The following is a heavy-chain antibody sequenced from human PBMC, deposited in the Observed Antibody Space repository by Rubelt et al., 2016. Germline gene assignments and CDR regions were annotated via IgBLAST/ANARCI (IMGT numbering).Heavy chain of an antibody. D-gene: IGHD1-26*01. CDR3: ARWDVDYLDY. CDR2: IHYSGST. V-gene: IGHV4-59*01. Sequence: QVQLQESGPGLVKPSETLSLTCTVSGGSISGYYWSWIRQPPGKGLEWIGYIHYSGSTNYNPSLMSRVTMSVDTSKNQFSLRLSSVTAADTAVYYCARWDVDYLDYWGQGTLVTVSS. J-gene: IGHJ4*01. CDR1: GGSISGYY.